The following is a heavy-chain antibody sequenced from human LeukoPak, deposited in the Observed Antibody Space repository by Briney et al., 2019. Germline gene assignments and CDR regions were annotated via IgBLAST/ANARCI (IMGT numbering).Heavy chain of an antibody. Sequence: GGSLRLSFAASGFTFSNYRMNWGRQAPGQGLEWVALISYDGSNKYYANSVKGRFTISRDNSKNTLYLQMNSLRAEDTAVYYCAKEEGSIWFGELFKGYYFDYWGQGTLVTVSS. CDR2: ISYDGSNK. V-gene: IGHV3-30*18. D-gene: IGHD3-10*01. J-gene: IGHJ4*02. CDR3: AKEEGSIWFGELFKGYYFDY. CDR1: GFTFSNYR.